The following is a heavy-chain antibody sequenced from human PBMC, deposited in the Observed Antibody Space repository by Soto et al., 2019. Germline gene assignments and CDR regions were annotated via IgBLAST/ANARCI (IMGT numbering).Heavy chain of an antibody. Sequence: QVQLQESGPGLVKPSQTLSLTCTVSGGSISSGDYYWSWIRQPPGKGLEWIGYIYYSGSTYYNPSLKSRVTTSLDTSNTQFPLERSPVSAADEGVYYRAVILRYYPDDVNSWGQVTRVTVSS. CDR3: AVILRYYPDDVNS. D-gene: IGHD3-22*01. CDR2: IYYSGST. CDR1: GGSISSGDYY. V-gene: IGHV4-30-4*01. J-gene: IGHJ4*02.